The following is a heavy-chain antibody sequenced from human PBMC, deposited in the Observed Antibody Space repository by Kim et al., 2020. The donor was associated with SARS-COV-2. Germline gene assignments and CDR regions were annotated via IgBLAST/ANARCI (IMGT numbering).Heavy chain of an antibody. CDR2: IWYDGSNK. CDR1: GFTFSSYG. CDR3: ARAFRIAARPRGMEV. V-gene: IGHV3-33*01. Sequence: GGSLRLSCAASGFTFSSYGMHWVRQAPGKGLEWVAVIWYDGSNKYYADSVTGRFTISRDNSKNTLYLQMNSLRAEDTAVYYCARAFRIAARPRGMEVWGQGTTVTVSS. J-gene: IGHJ6*02. D-gene: IGHD6-6*01.